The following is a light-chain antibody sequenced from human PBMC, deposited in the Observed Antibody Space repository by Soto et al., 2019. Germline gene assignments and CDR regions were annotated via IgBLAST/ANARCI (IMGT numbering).Light chain of an antibody. J-gene: IGKJ5*01. Sequence: DIQLPPSASFLSASVGSRVTITCLASQGIRNYLAWYQQKPGRAPKLLMYIASTLQTGVPSRFSGSQSGTEFTLTIASLQPDDFATYYCQQVNNYPITFGQGTRLEIK. CDR3: QQVNNYPIT. CDR2: IAS. V-gene: IGKV1-9*01. CDR1: QGIRNY.